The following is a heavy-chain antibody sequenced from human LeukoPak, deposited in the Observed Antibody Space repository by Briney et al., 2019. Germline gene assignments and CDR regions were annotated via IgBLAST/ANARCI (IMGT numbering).Heavy chain of an antibody. D-gene: IGHD3-16*01. CDR1: GGSISSYN. CDR3: ALGAIRGDIFGS. CDR2: FDTSGST. Sequence: PSETLSLTCTVSGGSISSYNWNWIRQPAGRGLEWIGRFDTSGSTTYNPSLKSRITMSVDTSKNHFSLKLTSATAADTAVYFWALGAIRGDIFGSWGQGTLVTVSS. V-gene: IGHV4-4*07. J-gene: IGHJ4*02.